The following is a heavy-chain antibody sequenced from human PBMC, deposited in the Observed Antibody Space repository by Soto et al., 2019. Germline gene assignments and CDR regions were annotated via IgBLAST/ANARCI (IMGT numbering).Heavy chain of an antibody. CDR3: AREWRSIAAAVNDAFDI. CDR1: GGSISSSNW. J-gene: IGHJ3*02. CDR2: IYHSGST. V-gene: IGHV4-4*02. D-gene: IGHD6-13*01. Sequence: SETLSLTCAVSGGSISSSNWWSWVRHPPGKGLEWIGEIYHSGSTNYNPSLKSRVTISVDKSKNQFSLKLSSVTAADTAVYYCAREWRSIAAAVNDAFDIWGQRPMVTGS.